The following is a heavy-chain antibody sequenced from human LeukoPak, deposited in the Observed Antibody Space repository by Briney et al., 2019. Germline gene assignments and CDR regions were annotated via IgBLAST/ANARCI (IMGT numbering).Heavy chain of an antibody. CDR3: ARDEYGGNFYYYYYYMDV. V-gene: IGHV1-2*06. CDR1: GYTFTGYY. D-gene: IGHD4-23*01. CDR2: INPNSGGT. J-gene: IGHJ6*03. Sequence: ASVKVSCKASGYTFTGYYMHWVRQAPGQGLEWMGRINPNSGGTNYAQKFQGRVTMTRDASISTAYMELSRLRSDDTAVYYCARDEYGGNFYYYYYYMDVWGKGTTVTVSS.